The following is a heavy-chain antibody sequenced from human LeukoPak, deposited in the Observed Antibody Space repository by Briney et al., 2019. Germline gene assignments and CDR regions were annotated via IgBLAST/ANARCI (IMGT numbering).Heavy chain of an antibody. V-gene: IGHV4-34*01. CDR1: GGSFSGYY. Sequence: SETLSLTCAVYGGSFSGYYWSWIRQPPGKGLEWIGEINHSGSTNYNPSLKSRVTISVDTSKNQFSLKLSSVTAADTAVYYCARAGIYGSGSHYFDYWGQGTLVTVSS. D-gene: IGHD3-10*01. CDR3: ARAGIYGSGSHYFDY. CDR2: INHSGST. J-gene: IGHJ4*02.